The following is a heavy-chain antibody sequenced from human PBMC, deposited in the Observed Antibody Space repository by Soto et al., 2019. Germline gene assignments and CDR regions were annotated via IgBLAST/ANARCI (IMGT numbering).Heavy chain of an antibody. V-gene: IGHV4-61*08. CDR2: IYNSGST. CDR1: GGSVSISVFY. CDR3: AWGIAADDNWFDP. J-gene: IGHJ5*02. Sequence: QVQLQESGPGLVKPSETLSLTCTVSGGSVSISVFYWSWIRQPPGKGLEWIGYIYNSGSTNYNPSLKSRVTLSVDTSKNQFSLKVSSVTAADTAVYYCAWGIAADDNWFDPWGQGTLVTVSS. D-gene: IGHD6-13*01.